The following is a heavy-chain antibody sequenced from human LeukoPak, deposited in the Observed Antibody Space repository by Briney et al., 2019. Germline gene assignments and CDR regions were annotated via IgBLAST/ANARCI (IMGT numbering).Heavy chain of an antibody. CDR3: ARGAVVTAGDYFDY. J-gene: IGHJ4*02. V-gene: IGHV4-30-2*01. D-gene: IGHD2-21*02. CDR2: IYHSGGT. CDR1: GGSISSGGYS. Sequence: SETLSLTCAVSGGSISSGGYSWSWIRQPPGKGLEWIGYIYHSGGTYYNPSLKSRVTISVDRSKNQFSLKLSSVTAADTAVYYCARGAVVTAGDYFDYWGQGTLVTVSS.